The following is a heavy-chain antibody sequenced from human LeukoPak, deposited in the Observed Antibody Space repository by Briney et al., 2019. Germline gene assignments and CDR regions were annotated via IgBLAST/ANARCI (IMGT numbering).Heavy chain of an antibody. J-gene: IGHJ3*02. CDR2: IYTSGST. Sequence: SETLSLTCTVSGGSISSGSYYWSWIRQPAGKGLEWIGRIYTSGSTNYNPSLKSRVTISVDTPKNQFSLKLSSVTAADTAVYYCAREIGAFDIWGQGTMVTVSS. CDR3: AREIGAFDI. CDR1: GGSISSGSYY. V-gene: IGHV4-61*02. D-gene: IGHD3-10*01.